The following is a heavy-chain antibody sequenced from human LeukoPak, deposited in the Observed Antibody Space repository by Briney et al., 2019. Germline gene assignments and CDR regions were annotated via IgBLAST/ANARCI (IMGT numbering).Heavy chain of an antibody. D-gene: IGHD6-19*01. CDR1: GGSMSSSSYY. J-gene: IGHJ4*02. V-gene: IGHV4-39*01. CDR3: ARRVGGWYYFDY. Sequence: SETLSLTCTVSGGSMSSSSYYWGWIRQPPGKGLEWVATMYYTGSTYFNPSLKSRVTISVDTSKNQFSLKLSSVTAADTAVYYCARRVGGWYYFDYWGQGTLVTVS. CDR2: MYYTGST.